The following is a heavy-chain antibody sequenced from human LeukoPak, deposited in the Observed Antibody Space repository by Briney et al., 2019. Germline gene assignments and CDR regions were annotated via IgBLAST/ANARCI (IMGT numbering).Heavy chain of an antibody. CDR1: GFTFSNAW. D-gene: IGHD3-22*01. V-gene: IGHV3-15*07. Sequence: GSLRLSCATSGFTFSNAWMNWVRQAPGKGLGWVGRIRSNSDGGTIDYAAPVKGRFTLSRDDSKTTLYLQINSLQTEDTAVYYCATDFYDSTWGQGTLVTVSS. CDR3: ATDFYDST. J-gene: IGHJ5*02. CDR2: IRSNSDGGTI.